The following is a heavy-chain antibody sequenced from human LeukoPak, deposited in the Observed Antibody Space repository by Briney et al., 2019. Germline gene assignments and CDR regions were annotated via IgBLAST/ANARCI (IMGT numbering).Heavy chain of an antibody. CDR1: GGSISRYY. CDR2: IYTSGST. J-gene: IGHJ6*03. D-gene: IGHD3-10*01. Sequence: SETLSLTCTVSGGSISRYYWSWIRQPAGKGLEWIGRIYTSGSTNYNPSLKSRVTMSVDTSKNQFSLKLSSVTAADTAVYYCARERSGSYYNVYYYYYYMDVWGKGTTVTISS. CDR3: ARERSGSYYNVYYYYYYMDV. V-gene: IGHV4-4*07.